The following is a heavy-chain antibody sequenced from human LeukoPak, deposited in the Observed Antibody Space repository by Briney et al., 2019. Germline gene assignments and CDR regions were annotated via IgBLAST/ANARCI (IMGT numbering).Heavy chain of an antibody. D-gene: IGHD3-16*01. CDR1: GFTISSYW. Sequence: GGSLRLSCAVSGFTISSYWMHWVRQAPGQGLVGVSRINSDGRSTNYADSVKGRFTISRDNAKNTLYLQMNSLRVEDTAVYYCARVRWGGLYYFDYWGQGTLVTVSS. J-gene: IGHJ4*02. CDR3: ARVRWGGLYYFDY. CDR2: INSDGRST. V-gene: IGHV3-74*01.